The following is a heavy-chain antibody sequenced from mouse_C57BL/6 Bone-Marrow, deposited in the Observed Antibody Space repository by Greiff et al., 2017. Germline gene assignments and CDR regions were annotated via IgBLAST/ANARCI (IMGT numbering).Heavy chain of an antibody. CDR2: IDPENGDT. V-gene: IGHV14-4*01. D-gene: IGHD1-1*01. Sequence: EVQLQQSGAELVRPGASVKLSCTASGFNIKDDYMHWVKQRPEQGLEWIGWIDPENGDTEYASKFQGKATITADTSSNTAYLQLSSLTSKDTAVYYCTTHYYGSIYYAMDDGGQGTSVTVSS. CDR1: GFNIKDDY. J-gene: IGHJ4*01. CDR3: TTHYYGSIYYAMDD.